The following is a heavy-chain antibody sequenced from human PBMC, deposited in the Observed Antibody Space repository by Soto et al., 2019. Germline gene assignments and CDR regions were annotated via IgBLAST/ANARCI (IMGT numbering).Heavy chain of an antibody. Sequence: SVNVSCKSSGGTFSSYSMSWGRQAPGQGLECMGGIIPIFGTANYAQKFQGRVTITADESTSTAYMELSSLRSEDTAVYYCAREPYCGGDCYLGMDVWGQGTTVTVSS. CDR3: AREPYCGGDCYLGMDV. D-gene: IGHD2-21*02. CDR2: IIPIFGTA. CDR1: GGTFSSYS. J-gene: IGHJ6*02. V-gene: IGHV1-69*13.